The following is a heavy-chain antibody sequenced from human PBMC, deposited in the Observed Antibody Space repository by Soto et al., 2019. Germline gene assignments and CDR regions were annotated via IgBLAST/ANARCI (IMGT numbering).Heavy chain of an antibody. J-gene: IGHJ4*02. CDR2: ILPVSAPP. D-gene: IGHD3-3*01. CDR1: GGTLSNYA. Sequence: SVKVSCKASGGTLSNYAISWVRQAPGQGLEWMGGILPVSAPPDYAQKFQGRVSITADHSTSTVYMELSRLKSDDTAVYFCATDSNYDVSNSFWGQGTLVTVSS. V-gene: IGHV1-69*13. CDR3: ATDSNYDVSNSF.